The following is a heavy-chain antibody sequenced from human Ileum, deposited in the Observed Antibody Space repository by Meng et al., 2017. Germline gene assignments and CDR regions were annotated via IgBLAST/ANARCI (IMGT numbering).Heavy chain of an antibody. D-gene: IGHD7-27*01. J-gene: IGHJ4*02. CDR2: IRGSGTNT. CDR1: GFTFSDHA. CDR3: AKANWGPNCLYFFDC. Sequence: GGSLRLSCAGSGFTFSDHAMTWVRQAPGKGLEWVSSIRGSGTNTYYADSVKGRFTLSRDNSKNPLYLQMNSLRAEDTAMYYCAKANWGPNCLYFFDCWGQGALVTVSS. V-gene: IGHV3-23*01.